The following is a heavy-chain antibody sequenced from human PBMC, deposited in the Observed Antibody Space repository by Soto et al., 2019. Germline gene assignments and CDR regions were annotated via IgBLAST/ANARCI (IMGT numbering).Heavy chain of an antibody. J-gene: IGHJ5*02. CDR2: ISLYSDGT. CDR1: GYTFSNYG. D-gene: IGHD2-2*01. CDR3: SRVVPGAEAGFCP. V-gene: IGHV1-18*01. Sequence: QVQLVQSGGEVKRPVASVKVSCKTAGYTFSNYGITWVRQAPGQPLEWLGWISLYSDGTNYAQKFQGRVSMTTDTSRTTAYMELSSLRSDDTAVYYCSRVVPGAEAGFCPWGQGTLVTVSS.